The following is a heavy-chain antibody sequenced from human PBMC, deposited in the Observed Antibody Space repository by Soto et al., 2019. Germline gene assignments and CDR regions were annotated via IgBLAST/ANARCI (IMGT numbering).Heavy chain of an antibody. Sequence: QVQLVQSGAEVKKPGSSVKVSCRASGGTLNKHAITWVRRAPGLGLEWLGGIIPMFGIANYPQKFQGRVTITADDSTNKSHMEWNSLTSDDTAVYYCARGGTSGWLKGAYDVWGQGTMVTVSS. D-gene: IGHD6-19*01. CDR3: ARGGTSGWLKGAYDV. J-gene: IGHJ3*01. CDR1: GGTLNKHA. CDR2: IIPMFGIA. V-gene: IGHV1-69*01.